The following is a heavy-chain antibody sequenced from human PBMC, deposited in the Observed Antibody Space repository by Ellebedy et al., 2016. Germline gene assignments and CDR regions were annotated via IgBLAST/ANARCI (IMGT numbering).Heavy chain of an antibody. J-gene: IGHJ4*02. CDR1: GFTFSSYS. Sequence: GESLKISCAASGFTFSSYSMNWVRQAPGKGLEWVSSISSSSSYIYYADSVKGRFTISRDNAKNSLSLQMNSLRAEDTAVYYCARLIYGSGSYYNYYFDYWGQGTLVTVSS. V-gene: IGHV3-21*01. D-gene: IGHD3-10*01. CDR3: ARLIYGSGSYYNYYFDY. CDR2: ISSSSSYI.